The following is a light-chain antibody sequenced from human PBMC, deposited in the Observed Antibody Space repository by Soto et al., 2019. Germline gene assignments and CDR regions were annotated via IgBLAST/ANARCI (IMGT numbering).Light chain of an antibody. CDR3: QHYNSYSEA. Sequence: DIQMTESQSTLSGSVGDRVTITCRASQTISSWLAWYQQKPGKAPKLLIYKASTLKSGVPSRFSGSGSGTEFTLTISSLQPDDFATYYCQHYNSYSEAFGQGTKVDIK. J-gene: IGKJ1*01. CDR1: QTISSW. CDR2: KAS. V-gene: IGKV1-5*03.